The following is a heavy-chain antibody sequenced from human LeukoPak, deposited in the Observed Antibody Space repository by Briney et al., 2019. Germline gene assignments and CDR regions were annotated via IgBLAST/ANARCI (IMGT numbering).Heavy chain of an antibody. Sequence: GGSLRLSCAASGFTFSSYGMSWVRQAPGKGLEWVSAISGGGGSTYYADSVKGRFTISRDKSKNTLYLQMNSLRAEDTAVYYCAKDQTRGYGGNHAFDIWGQGTMVTVSS. CDR3: AKDQTRGYGGNHAFDI. CDR1: GFTFSSYG. V-gene: IGHV3-23*01. J-gene: IGHJ3*02. D-gene: IGHD4-23*01. CDR2: ISGGGGST.